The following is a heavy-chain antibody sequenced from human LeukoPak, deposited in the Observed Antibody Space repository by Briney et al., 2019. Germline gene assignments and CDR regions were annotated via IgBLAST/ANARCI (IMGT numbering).Heavy chain of an antibody. CDR3: ARDQTVTYDY. Sequence: SETLSLTCTVSGGSISSYYWSWIRQPPGKGLEWIGYIYYSGSTNYNPSLKSRVTISVDTSKNQFSLKLSSVTAADTAVYYCARDQTVTYDYWGQGTLVTVSS. D-gene: IGHD4-17*01. J-gene: IGHJ4*02. V-gene: IGHV4-59*01. CDR2: IYYSGST. CDR1: GGSISSYY.